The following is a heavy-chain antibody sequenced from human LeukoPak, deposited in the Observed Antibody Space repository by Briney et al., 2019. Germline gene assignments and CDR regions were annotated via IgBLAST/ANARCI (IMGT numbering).Heavy chain of an antibody. J-gene: IGHJ4*02. CDR1: GFIFASYG. D-gene: IGHD1-26*01. V-gene: IGHV3-48*01. Sequence: GGSLRLSCSASGFIFASYGMNWVRQAPGSGLLWVAYISASSSNTFYADSVKGRFTISRDDADNFLHLQMNSLSAEDTAVYYCARSAVQANTPFYFDFWGQGALVTVSS. CDR2: ISASSSNT. CDR3: ARSAVQANTPFYFDF.